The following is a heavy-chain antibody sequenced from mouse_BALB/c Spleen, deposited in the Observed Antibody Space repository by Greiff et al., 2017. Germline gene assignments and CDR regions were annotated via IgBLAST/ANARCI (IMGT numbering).Heavy chain of an antibody. CDR1: GFTFSSYA. CDR3: AREGDGYYGYFDV. CDR2: ISSGGSYT. D-gene: IGHD2-3*01. Sequence: EVKLVESGGGLVKPGGSLKLSCAASGFTFSSYAMSWVRQSPEKRLEWVAEISSGGSYTYYPDTVTGRFTISRDNAKNTLYLEMSSLRSEDTAMYYCAREGDGYYGYFDVWGAGTTVTVSS. V-gene: IGHV5-9-4*01. J-gene: IGHJ1*01.